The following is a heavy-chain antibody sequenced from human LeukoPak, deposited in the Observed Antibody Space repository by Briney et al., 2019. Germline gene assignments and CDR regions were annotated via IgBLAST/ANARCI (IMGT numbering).Heavy chain of an antibody. D-gene: IGHD6-13*01. CDR3: LLTGGSSWNTGDYFDY. Sequence: GGSLRLSCAASGFTFDDYAMHWVRQAPGKGLEWVSGISWNSGSIGYADSVKGRFTICRDNAKNSLYLQMNSLRAEDTALYYCLLTGGSSWNTGDYFDYWGQGTLVTVSS. CDR2: ISWNSGSI. J-gene: IGHJ4*02. V-gene: IGHV3-9*01. CDR1: GFTFDDYA.